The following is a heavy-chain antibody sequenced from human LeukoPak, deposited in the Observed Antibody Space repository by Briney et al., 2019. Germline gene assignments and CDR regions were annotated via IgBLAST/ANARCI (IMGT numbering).Heavy chain of an antibody. D-gene: IGHD4-17*01. CDR3: ARYGDLGAFDF. V-gene: IGHV3-21*01. Sequence: GGSLRLSCAASGFMFRSYSMNWVRQAPGKGLEWVSSISSSSSYIYYADSVKGRFTISRDNAKNSLFLQMNSLRAEDTALYYCARYGDLGAFDFWGQGTMVTVSS. J-gene: IGHJ3*01. CDR2: ISSSSSYI. CDR1: GFMFRSYS.